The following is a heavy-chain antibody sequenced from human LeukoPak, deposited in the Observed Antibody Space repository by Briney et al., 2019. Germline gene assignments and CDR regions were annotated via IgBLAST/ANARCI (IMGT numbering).Heavy chain of an antibody. CDR1: GYSFTSYW. Sequence: GESLKISCKGSGYSFTSYWIGWVRQMPGKGLEWMGLIYPGDSDTRYSPSVQGQVTISADKSVSTAYLQWSSLKAADTAMYYCARGGVRGGSRWFNWFDPWGQGTLVTVSS. J-gene: IGHJ5*02. CDR3: ARGGVRGGSRWFNWFDP. D-gene: IGHD6-13*01. CDR2: IYPGDSDT. V-gene: IGHV5-51*01.